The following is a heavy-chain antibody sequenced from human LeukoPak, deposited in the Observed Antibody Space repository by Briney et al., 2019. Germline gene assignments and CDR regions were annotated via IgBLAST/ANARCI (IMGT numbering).Heavy chain of an antibody. CDR2: ISSSGSAI. J-gene: IGHJ5*02. D-gene: IGHD3-22*01. V-gene: IGHV3-48*03. CDR1: GFTFSSYE. CDR3: ARGSGYYYDSSGYYSNWFDP. Sequence: GSLRLSCAASGFTFSSYEMNWVRPAPGKGLEWVSYISSSGSAIYYADSVKGRLTISRDNAKNSLYLQMNSLRAEDTAVYYCARGSGYYYDSSGYYSNWFDPWGQGTLVTVSS.